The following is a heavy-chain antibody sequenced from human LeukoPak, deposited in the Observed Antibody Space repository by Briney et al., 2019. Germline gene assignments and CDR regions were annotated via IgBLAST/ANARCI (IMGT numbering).Heavy chain of an antibody. J-gene: IGHJ4*02. Sequence: GASLRLSCAASGFTFSNYAMSWVRQDPGKGLEWVSAVSGRDDSTYYADSVKGRFTISRDNSKNTLYLQMNSLRAEDTAVYYCAKWGDYDILTGYYDSDYWGQGTLVTVSS. CDR2: VSGRDDST. CDR3: AKWGDYDILTGYYDSDY. D-gene: IGHD3-9*01. CDR1: GFTFSNYA. V-gene: IGHV3-23*01.